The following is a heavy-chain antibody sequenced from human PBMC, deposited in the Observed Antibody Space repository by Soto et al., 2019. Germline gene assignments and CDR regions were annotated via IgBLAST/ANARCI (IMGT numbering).Heavy chain of an antibody. V-gene: IGHV4-34*01. CDR1: GGSFSGYY. CDR3: ARAYSRRPDARDFDY. D-gene: IGHD6-13*01. CDR2: INHSGST. J-gene: IGHJ4*02. Sequence: SETLSLTCAVYGGSFSGYYLSWIRQPPGKGLEWIGEINHSGSTNYNPSLKSRVTISVDTSKNQFSLKLSSVTAADTAVYYCARAYSRRPDARDFDYWGQGTLVTVSS.